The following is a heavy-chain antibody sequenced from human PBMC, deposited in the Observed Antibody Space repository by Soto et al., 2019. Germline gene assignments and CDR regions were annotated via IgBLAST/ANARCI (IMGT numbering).Heavy chain of an antibody. V-gene: IGHV4-30-4*01. Sequence: PWETLSLTCTVSGGSISSGDYYWSWIRQPPGKGLEWIGYIYHRGNTFYNPSLKSQISISVDTSKNQFSLKLRSVTAADTAVYYCARDSDTAVLNHYYYGMDVWGRGTTVTVSS. CDR1: GGSISSGDYY. CDR2: IYHRGNT. D-gene: IGHD5-18*01. J-gene: IGHJ6*02. CDR3: ARDSDTAVLNHYYYGMDV.